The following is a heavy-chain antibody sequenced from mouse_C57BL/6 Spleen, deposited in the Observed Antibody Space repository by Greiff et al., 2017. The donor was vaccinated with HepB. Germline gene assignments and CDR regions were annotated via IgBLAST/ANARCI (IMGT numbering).Heavy chain of an antibody. Sequence: EVMLVESGGGLVKPGGSLKLSCAASGFTFSSYAMSWVRQTPEKRLEWVATISDGGSYTYYPDNVTGRFTISRDNAKNNLYLQMSHLKSEDTAMYYCAGDEGPYYFDYWGQGTTLTVSS. CDR3: AGDEGPYYFDY. CDR2: ISDGGSYT. J-gene: IGHJ2*01. V-gene: IGHV5-4*01. CDR1: GFTFSSYA.